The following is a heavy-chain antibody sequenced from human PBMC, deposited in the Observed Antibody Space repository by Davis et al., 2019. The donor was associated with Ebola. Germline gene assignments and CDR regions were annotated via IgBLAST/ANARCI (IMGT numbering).Heavy chain of an antibody. D-gene: IGHD2-21*01. CDR1: GFTFSSYA. CDR2: ISYDGSNK. V-gene: IGHV3-30-3*01. Sequence: GESLKISCAASGFTFSSYAMHWVRQAPGKGLEWVAVISYDGSNKYYADSVKGRFTISRDNAKNTLYLQMNSLRAEDTAVYYCARDIHYSKAADYWGQGTLVTVSS. J-gene: IGHJ4*02. CDR3: ARDIHYSKAADY.